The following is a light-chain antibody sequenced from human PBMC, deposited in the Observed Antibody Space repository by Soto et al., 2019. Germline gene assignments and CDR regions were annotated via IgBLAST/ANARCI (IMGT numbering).Light chain of an antibody. V-gene: IGKV3-15*01. CDR3: QQYNNWTRT. Sequence: EIVMTQSPATLSVSPGERATLSCRASQSVSRNLAWYQQKPGQAPRLLIYGASSRATGIPARFSGSGSGTEFTLTISSLQSEDFAVYFCQQYNNWTRTFGEGTKVDIK. J-gene: IGKJ1*01. CDR2: GAS. CDR1: QSVSRN.